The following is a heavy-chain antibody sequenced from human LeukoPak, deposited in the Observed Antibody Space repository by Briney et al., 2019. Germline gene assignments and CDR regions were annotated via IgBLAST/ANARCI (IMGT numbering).Heavy chain of an antibody. V-gene: IGHV3-33*01. CDR2: IWYDGSNK. J-gene: IGHJ6*02. CDR1: GFTFTTYG. CDR3: AREPPEKNRSQLRYFDWLPRTHGMDV. D-gene: IGHD3-9*01. Sequence: PGGSLRLSCAASGFTFTTYGMHWVRQVPGRGLEWVTVIWYDGSNKFYSDSVKGRFTISRDNSKNTLYLQMNSLRAEDTAVYYCAREPPEKNRSQLRYFDWLPRTHGMDVWGQGTTVTVSS.